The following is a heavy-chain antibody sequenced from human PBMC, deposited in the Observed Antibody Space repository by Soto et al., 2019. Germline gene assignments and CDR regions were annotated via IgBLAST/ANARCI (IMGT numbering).Heavy chain of an antibody. CDR2: ISGSGGST. V-gene: IGHV3-23*01. CDR1: GFTFSSYA. Sequence: GGSLRLSCAASGFTFSSYAMSWVRQAPGKGLEWVSAISGSGGSTYYADSVKGRFTISRDNSKNTLYLQMNSLRAEDTAVYYCAKAAEIEYGDYERDDYWGQGTLVTVSS. CDR3: AKAAEIEYGDYERDDY. D-gene: IGHD4-17*01. J-gene: IGHJ4*02.